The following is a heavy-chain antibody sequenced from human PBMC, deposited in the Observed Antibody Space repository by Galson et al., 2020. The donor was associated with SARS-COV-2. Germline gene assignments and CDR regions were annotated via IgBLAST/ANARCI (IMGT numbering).Heavy chain of an antibody. CDR2: ISYDGSNK. J-gene: IGHJ6*02. CDR1: GFTFSSYG. V-gene: IGHV3-30*03. D-gene: IGHD3-9*01. CDR3: ARDLRYFDWLFHSDYYYYGMDV. Sequence: GESLKISCAASGFTFSSYGMHWVRQAPGKGLEWVAVISYDGSNKYYADSVKGRFTISRDNSKNTLYLQMNILRAEDTAVYYCARDLRYFDWLFHSDYYYYGMDVWGQGTTVTVSS.